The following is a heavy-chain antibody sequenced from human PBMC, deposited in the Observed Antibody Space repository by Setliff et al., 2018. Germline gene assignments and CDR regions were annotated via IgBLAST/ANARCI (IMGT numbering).Heavy chain of an antibody. Sequence: ASETLSLTCIVSGDSISGYFWSWIRQAPGKGLEWIGEINHSGSTKYNPSLKSRVTISVDTSKNQFSLKLSSVTAADTAVYYCARGYCSSPSCFFAGWFDPWGQGTLVTVSS. J-gene: IGHJ5*02. D-gene: IGHD2-2*01. V-gene: IGHV4-34*01. CDR2: INHSGST. CDR3: ARGYCSSPSCFFAGWFDP. CDR1: GDSISGYF.